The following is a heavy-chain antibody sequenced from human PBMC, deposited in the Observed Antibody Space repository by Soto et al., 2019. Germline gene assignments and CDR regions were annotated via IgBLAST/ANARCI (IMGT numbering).Heavy chain of an antibody. CDR2: IYYSGST. CDR1: AGSISSGDYY. V-gene: IGHV4-30-4*08. CDR3: ARELYYGSVRNGMEV. J-gene: IGHJ6*02. Sequence: PSETLSLTCTVSAGSISSGDYYWSWIRQPPGKGLEWIGYIYYSGSTYYNPSLKSRVTISVDTSKNQFSLKLSSVTAADTAVYYCARELYYGSVRNGMEVWGQGTTVTVSS. D-gene: IGHD3-10*01.